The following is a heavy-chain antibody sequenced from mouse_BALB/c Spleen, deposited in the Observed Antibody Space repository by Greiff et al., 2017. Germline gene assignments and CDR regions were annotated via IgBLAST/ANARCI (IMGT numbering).Heavy chain of an antibody. J-gene: IGHJ2*01. D-gene: IGHD2-3*01. CDR2: IDPANGNT. CDR3: ARDDGYQENYFDY. V-gene: IGHV14-3*02. Sequence: VQLQQSGAELVKPGASVKLSCTASGFNIKDTYMHWVKQRPEQGLEWIGRIDPANGNTKSDPKFQGKATITADTSSNTAYLQLSSLTSEDTAVYYCARDDGYQENYFDYWGQGTTLTVSS. CDR1: GFNIKDTY.